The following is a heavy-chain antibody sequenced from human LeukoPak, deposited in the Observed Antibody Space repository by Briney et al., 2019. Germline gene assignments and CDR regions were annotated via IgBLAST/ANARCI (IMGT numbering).Heavy chain of an antibody. V-gene: IGHV1-18*04. J-gene: IGHJ4*02. Sequence: ASVKVSCKASGYTFTNYYMHWVRQAPGQGLEWMGWISAYNGNANYAQKLQGRVTMTTDTSTSTAYMELRSLRSDDTAVYYCARDRPYYYDSSGYYYFDYWGQGTLVTVSS. CDR1: GYTFTNYY. CDR2: ISAYNGNA. D-gene: IGHD3-22*01. CDR3: ARDRPYYYDSSGYYYFDY.